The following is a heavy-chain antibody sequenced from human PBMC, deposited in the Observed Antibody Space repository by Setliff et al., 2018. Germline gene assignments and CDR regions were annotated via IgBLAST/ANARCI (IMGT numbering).Heavy chain of an antibody. V-gene: IGHV1-18*01. CDR3: VRSSAPQVVLAADFDF. CDR2: ISAYNGNT. Sequence: ASVKVSCKASGDSFGNYAISWVRQAPGQGLEWMGWISAYNGNTNYAQNLQDRVTMTIDTSATTVYMGLQSLRSDDTAVYYCVRSSAPQVVLAADFDFWGQGTPVTVSS. J-gene: IGHJ4*02. D-gene: IGHD6-19*01. CDR1: GDSFGNYA.